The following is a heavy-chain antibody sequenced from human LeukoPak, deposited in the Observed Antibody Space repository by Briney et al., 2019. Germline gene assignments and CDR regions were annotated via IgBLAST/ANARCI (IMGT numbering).Heavy chain of an antibody. Sequence: PGGSLRLSCAASGFTFSSYWMGWVGQAPGKGLEWVANIKEDGSEKYDVDSVKGRFTISRDNAKNSLYLQMNSLRVEDTAVYYCARDDGYRSVDIWGQGTMVTVSS. CDR3: ARDDGYRSVDI. V-gene: IGHV3-7*01. CDR1: GFTFSSYW. CDR2: IKEDGSEK. J-gene: IGHJ3*02. D-gene: IGHD5-24*01.